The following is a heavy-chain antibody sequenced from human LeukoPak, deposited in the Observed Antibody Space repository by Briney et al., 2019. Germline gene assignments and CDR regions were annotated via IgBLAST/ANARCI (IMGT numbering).Heavy chain of an antibody. V-gene: IGHV1-18*01. D-gene: IGHD3-9*01. CDR3: ARDLAASYYDILTGYYTERYDY. Sequence: ASVKVSCKASGYTFTGYGISWVRQAPGQGLEWMGWISAYNGNTNYAQKLQGRVTMTTDTSTSTAYMELRSLRSDDTAVYYCARDLAASYYDILTGYYTERYDYWGQGTLVTVSS. CDR1: GYTFTGYG. J-gene: IGHJ4*02. CDR2: ISAYNGNT.